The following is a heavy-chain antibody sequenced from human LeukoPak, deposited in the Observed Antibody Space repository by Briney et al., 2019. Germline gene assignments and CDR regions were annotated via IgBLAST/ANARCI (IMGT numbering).Heavy chain of an antibody. CDR2: IKQDGSEK. J-gene: IGHJ4*02. D-gene: IGHD3-22*01. CDR1: GFTFSSYW. V-gene: IGHV3-7*05. Sequence: GGSLRLSCAASGFTFSSYWMSCVRQAPGKGLEWVANIKQDGSEKYYVDSVKGRFTISRDNAKNSLYLQMNSLRAEDTAVYYCARARYYDSSGYYSYWGQGTLVTVSS. CDR3: ARARYYDSSGYYSY.